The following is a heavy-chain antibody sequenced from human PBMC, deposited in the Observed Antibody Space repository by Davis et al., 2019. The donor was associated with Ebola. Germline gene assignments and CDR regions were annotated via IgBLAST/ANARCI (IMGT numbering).Heavy chain of an antibody. CDR3: ARVEMATIGGPYFDY. D-gene: IGHD5-24*01. CDR2: IYYSGST. CDR1: GGSFSGYY. J-gene: IGHJ4*02. V-gene: IGHV4-59*01. Sequence: PSETLSLTCAVYGGSFSGYYWSWIRQPPGKGLEWIGYIYYSGSTNYNPSLKSRVTISVDTSKNQFSLKLSSVTAADTAVYYCARVEMATIGGPYFDYWGQGTLVTVSS.